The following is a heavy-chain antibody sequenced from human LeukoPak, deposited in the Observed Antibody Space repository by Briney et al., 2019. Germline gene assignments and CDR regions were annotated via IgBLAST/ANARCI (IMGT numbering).Heavy chain of an antibody. CDR3: ATTEKYDILTGYYPYYFDY. D-gene: IGHD3-9*01. CDR2: IKADGSEK. CDR1: GFTFSNAW. J-gene: IGHJ4*02. Sequence: GGSLRLSCAASGFTFSNAWMTWVRQAPGKGLEWVANIKADGSEKYYVGSVKGRFTISRDNPKNSLFLQMNNLRVDDTAVYYCATTEKYDILTGYYPYYFDYWGQGTLVTVSS. V-gene: IGHV3-7*01.